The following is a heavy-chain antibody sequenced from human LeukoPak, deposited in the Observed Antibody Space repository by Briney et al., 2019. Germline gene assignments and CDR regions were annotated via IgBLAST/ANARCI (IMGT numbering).Heavy chain of an antibody. D-gene: IGHD3-16*01. Sequence: SETLSLTCTVSGGSISTYYWSWIRQPPGMGLEWIGYIFYSGTTNYNPSLKSRVTISVDTSKNQFSLRLTSVTAADTAVYYCARDSEGGAFDIWGQGTMVTVSS. V-gene: IGHV4-59*01. CDR2: IFYSGTT. J-gene: IGHJ3*02. CDR3: ARDSEGGAFDI. CDR1: GGSISTYY.